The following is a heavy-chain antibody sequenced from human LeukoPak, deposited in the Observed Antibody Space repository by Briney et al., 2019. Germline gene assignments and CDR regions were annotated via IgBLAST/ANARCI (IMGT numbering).Heavy chain of an antibody. V-gene: IGHV1-69*01. D-gene: IGHD3-3*01. J-gene: IGHJ5*02. CDR3: ARADSARYYDFWSGYYRSRYNWFDP. CDR2: IIPIFGTA. Sequence: VKVSCKASGGTFSSYAISWVRQAPGQGLEWMGGIIPIFGTANYAQKFQGRVTVTADESTSTAYMELSSLRSDDTAVYYCARADSARYYDFWSGYYRSRYNWFDPWGQGTLVTVSS. CDR1: GGTFSSYA.